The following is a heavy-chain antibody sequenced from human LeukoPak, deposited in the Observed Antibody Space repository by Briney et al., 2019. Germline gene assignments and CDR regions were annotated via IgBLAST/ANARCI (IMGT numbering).Heavy chain of an antibody. CDR2: MNPNSGNT. Sequence: ASVKVSCKASGYTFTTYDINWVRQATGQGLEWMGWMNPNSGNTGYALKFQGRVTMTRNTSITTAYMELSSLRSEDTAVYYCARGRGSGHKENWFDPWGQGTLVTVSS. D-gene: IGHD6-19*01. CDR3: ARGRGSGHKENWFDP. J-gene: IGHJ5*02. CDR1: GYTFTTYD. V-gene: IGHV1-8*01.